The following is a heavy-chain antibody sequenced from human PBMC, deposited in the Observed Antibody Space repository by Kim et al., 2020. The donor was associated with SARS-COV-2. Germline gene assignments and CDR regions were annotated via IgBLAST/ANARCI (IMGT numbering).Heavy chain of an antibody. J-gene: IGHJ4*02. Sequence: SETLSLTCAVYGGSFSGYYWSWIRQPPGKGLEWIGEINHSGSTNYNPSLKSRVTISVDTSKNQFSLKLSSVTAADTAVYYCARGSMIVVVTPGYYFDYWGQGTLVTVSS. V-gene: IGHV4-34*01. CDR3: ARGSMIVVVTPGYYFDY. CDR2: INHSGST. D-gene: IGHD3-22*01. CDR1: GGSFSGYY.